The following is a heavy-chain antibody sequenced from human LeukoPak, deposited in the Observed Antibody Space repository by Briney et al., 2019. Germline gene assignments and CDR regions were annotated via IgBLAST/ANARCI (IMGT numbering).Heavy chain of an antibody. CDR3: ARQNYDSSGYRHY. D-gene: IGHD3-22*01. V-gene: IGHV4-34*01. CDR2: INHSGST. CDR1: GGSFSGYY. Sequence: SETLSLTCAVYGGSFSGYYWSWIRQPPGKGLEWTGDINHSGSTNYDPSLKSRVTISVDTSKNQFSMKLSSVTAADTAVYYCARQNYDSSGYRHYWGQGTLVTVSS. J-gene: IGHJ4*02.